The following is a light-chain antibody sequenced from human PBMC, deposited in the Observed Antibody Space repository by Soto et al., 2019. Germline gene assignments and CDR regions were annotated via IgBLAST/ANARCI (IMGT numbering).Light chain of an antibody. CDR2: DAS. J-gene: IGKJ2*01. V-gene: IGKV3-11*01. CDR3: QHYNNWPVT. Sequence: EIVLTQSPATLSLSPGERATLSCRASQSVSSYLAWYQQKPGQAPRLLIYDASNRATGIPARFSGSGSGTDFTLTISSLEPEDFAVYYCQHYNNWPVTFXQGTKLDIK. CDR1: QSVSSY.